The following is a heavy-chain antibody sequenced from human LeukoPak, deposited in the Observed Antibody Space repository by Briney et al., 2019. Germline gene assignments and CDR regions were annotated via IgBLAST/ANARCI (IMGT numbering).Heavy chain of an antibody. Sequence: ASVTVSCKASGYTFTSYDINWVRQATGQGLEWMGWMNPNSGNTGYAQKFQGRVTMTRNTSISTAYMELSSLRSEDTAVYYCARVATMVRGVSPGYWGQGTLVTVSS. D-gene: IGHD3-10*01. V-gene: IGHV1-8*01. J-gene: IGHJ4*02. CDR1: GYTFTSYD. CDR3: ARVATMVRGVSPGY. CDR2: MNPNSGNT.